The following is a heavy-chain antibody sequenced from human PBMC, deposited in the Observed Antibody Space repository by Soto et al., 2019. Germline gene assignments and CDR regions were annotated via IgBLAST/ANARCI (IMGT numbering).Heavy chain of an antibody. CDR1: GFTFSSQA. Sequence: GGSLRLSCAASGFTFSSQAMSWVRQAPGKGLEWVSGISGSGDSTYYADSVKGRFTISRDNSKNTLYLQMNSLRVEDTAVYYCAKGLGYYYMDVWGKGTTVTVSS. CDR2: ISGSGDST. V-gene: IGHV3-23*01. J-gene: IGHJ6*03. D-gene: IGHD3-9*01. CDR3: AKGLGYYYMDV.